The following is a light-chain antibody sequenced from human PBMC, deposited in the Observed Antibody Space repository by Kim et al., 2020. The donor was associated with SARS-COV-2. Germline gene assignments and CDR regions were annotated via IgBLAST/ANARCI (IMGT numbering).Light chain of an antibody. CDR3: QTWGTGIVV. CDR1: SGHSSYA. J-gene: IGLJ2*01. V-gene: IGLV4-69*01. CDR2: LNSDGSH. Sequence: PVKSTGTLSSGHSSYAIAWHQQQPEKGPRYLMKLNSDGSHSKGDGIPDRFSGSSSGAERYLTISSLQSEDEADYYCQTWGTGIVVFGGGTQLTVL.